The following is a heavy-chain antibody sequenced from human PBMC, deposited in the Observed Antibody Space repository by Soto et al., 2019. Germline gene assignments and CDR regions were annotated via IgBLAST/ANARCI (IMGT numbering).Heavy chain of an antibody. V-gene: IGHV3-9*01. D-gene: IGHD6-13*01. CDR2: INWNSGSI. Sequence: SLRLSCAASGFTFDDYAMHWVRQVPVKVLEWVSGINWNSGSIGYGDSVKGRFAISRDNAKNSLHLQMNSLSAEDTAFYYCVKDESINWYSGHFRHWGQGTLVTVSS. CDR3: VKDESINWYSGHFRH. J-gene: IGHJ1*01. CDR1: GFTFDDYA.